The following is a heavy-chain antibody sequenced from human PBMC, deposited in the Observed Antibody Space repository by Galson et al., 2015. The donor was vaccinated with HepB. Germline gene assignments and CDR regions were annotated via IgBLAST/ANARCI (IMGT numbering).Heavy chain of an antibody. Sequence: CKASGYTFTGYYMHWVRQAPGQGLEWMGRINPNSGGTNYAQKFQGRVTMTRDTSISTAYMELSRLRSDDTAVYYCARGDYDILTGYYYYYMDVWGKGTTVTVSS. D-gene: IGHD3-9*01. J-gene: IGHJ6*03. V-gene: IGHV1-2*06. CDR2: INPNSGGT. CDR1: GYTFTGYY. CDR3: ARGDYDILTGYYYYYMDV.